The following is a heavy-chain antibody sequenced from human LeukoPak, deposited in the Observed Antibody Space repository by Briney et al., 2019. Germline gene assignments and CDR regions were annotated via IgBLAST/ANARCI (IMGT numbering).Heavy chain of an antibody. V-gene: IGHV1-8*01. CDR1: GYTFTSYD. D-gene: IGHD6-19*01. Sequence: ASVKVSCKASGYTFTSYDINWVRQATGQGLEWMGWMNPNSGNTGYAQKFQGRVTMTRNTSISTAYMELSSLRSEDTAVYYCARESAVAAPCDVWGQGTTVTVSS. CDR3: ARESAVAAPCDV. CDR2: MNPNSGNT. J-gene: IGHJ6*02.